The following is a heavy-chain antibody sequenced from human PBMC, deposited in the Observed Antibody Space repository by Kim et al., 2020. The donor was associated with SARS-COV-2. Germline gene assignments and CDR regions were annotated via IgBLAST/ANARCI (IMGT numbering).Heavy chain of an antibody. V-gene: IGHV4-4*09. CDR2: RT. D-gene: IGHD3-9*01. Sequence: RTTYNPSPKSRVTRSVDTAKNQFSLKLSSVTAADTAVYYCASAIYDNFDYWGQGTLVTVSS. CDR3: ASAIYDNFDY. J-gene: IGHJ4*02.